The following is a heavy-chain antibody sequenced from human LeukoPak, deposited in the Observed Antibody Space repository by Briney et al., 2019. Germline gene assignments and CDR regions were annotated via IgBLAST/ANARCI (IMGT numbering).Heavy chain of an antibody. D-gene: IGHD1-26*01. CDR2: ISHSGST. V-gene: IGHV4-34*01. CDR1: GGSFSGYY. Sequence: SETLSLTCAVYGGSFSGYYWSWIRQPPGKGLEWIGEISHSGSTNYNPSLKSRVTISVDTSKNQFSLKLSSVTAADTAVYYCAREATIVGATMIWGQGALVIVSS. CDR3: AREATIVGATMI. J-gene: IGHJ4*02.